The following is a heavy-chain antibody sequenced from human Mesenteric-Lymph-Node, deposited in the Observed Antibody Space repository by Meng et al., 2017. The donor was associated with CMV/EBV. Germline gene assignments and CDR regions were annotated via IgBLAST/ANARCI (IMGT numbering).Heavy chain of an antibody. Sequence: GESLKISCAASGFTFSSHWMHWVRQAPGKGLVWVSRISPDGSTTYYADSVKGRFTISRDNAKNTLYLQMDSLSAEDTAVYYCARGILNRYGYWFDPWGQGTLVTVSS. CDR2: ISPDGSTT. J-gene: IGHJ5*02. CDR1: GFTFSSHW. D-gene: IGHD5-18*01. CDR3: ARGILNRYGYWFDP. V-gene: IGHV3-74*01.